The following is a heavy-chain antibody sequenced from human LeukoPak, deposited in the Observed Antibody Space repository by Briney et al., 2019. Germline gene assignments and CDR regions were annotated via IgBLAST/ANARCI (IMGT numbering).Heavy chain of an antibody. CDR3: ARGATNFDFWSGYFEGWSY. Sequence: SVKVSCKASGGTFSSYAISWVRQAPGQGLEWMGGIIPIFGTANYAQKFQGRVTITADESTSTAYMELSSLRSEDTAVYYCARGATNFDFWSGYFEGWSYWGQGTLVTVSS. V-gene: IGHV1-69*13. CDR1: GGTFSSYA. J-gene: IGHJ4*02. D-gene: IGHD3-3*01. CDR2: IIPIFGTA.